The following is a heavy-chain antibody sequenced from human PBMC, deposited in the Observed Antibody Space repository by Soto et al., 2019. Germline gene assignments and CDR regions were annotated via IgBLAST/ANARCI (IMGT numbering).Heavy chain of an antibody. V-gene: IGHV3-23*01. Sequence: DVQLLESGGGLVQPGGSLTLSCAASRFTFSDFAMSWVRQAPGKGLEWVSSIGGGGTDTYYADSVKGRFTISRDNSKNTLYLQMDGLRDEDTAVYYCAKDAVPYNGKWDWFDSWGQGTLVMVSS. CDR1: RFTFSDFA. D-gene: IGHD1-20*01. J-gene: IGHJ5*01. CDR2: IGGGGTDT. CDR3: AKDAVPYNGKWDWFDS.